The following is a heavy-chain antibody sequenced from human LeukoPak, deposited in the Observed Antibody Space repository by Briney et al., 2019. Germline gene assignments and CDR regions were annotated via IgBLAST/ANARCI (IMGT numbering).Heavy chain of an antibody. CDR2: VHPNSGNT. Sequence: GASVKVSCKTSGYPFTTWEINWVRQAAGQGLEWMGWVHPNSGNTAYAQKFQGRVTMTRDTSRSTAYMELGGLRFDDTAVYFCARGPRNDPWGQGTLVTVSS. D-gene: IGHD1-14*01. J-gene: IGHJ5*02. CDR1: GYPFTTWE. V-gene: IGHV1-8*01. CDR3: ARGPRNDP.